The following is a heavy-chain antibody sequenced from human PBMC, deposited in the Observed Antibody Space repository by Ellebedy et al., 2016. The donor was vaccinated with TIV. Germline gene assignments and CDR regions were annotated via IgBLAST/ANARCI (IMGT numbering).Heavy chain of an antibody. J-gene: IGHJ4*02. CDR1: GFTLSGYW. D-gene: IGHD3-9*01. V-gene: IGHV3-74*01. CDR3: ARESVRYFDWDY. CDR2: IKTDGSST. Sequence: PGGSLRLSCVASGFTLSGYWMHWVRQVPGKGLVWLARIKTDGSSTSYADSVEGRFTISRDNAKKTLYLEMSGLRSDDTAVYYCARESVRYFDWDYWGQGTLVAV.